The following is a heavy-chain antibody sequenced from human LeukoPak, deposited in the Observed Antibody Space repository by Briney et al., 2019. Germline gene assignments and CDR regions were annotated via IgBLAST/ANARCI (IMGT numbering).Heavy chain of an antibody. CDR1: GFTFSSYA. J-gene: IGHJ4*02. V-gene: IGHV3-23*01. CDR3: AKGSDQWLLPRGFDY. CDR2: ISGSGGST. D-gene: IGHD6-19*01. Sequence: GGSLRLSCAASGFTFSSYAMSWVRQAPGKGLEWVSAISGSGGSTYYADSVKGRFTISRDNSKNTLYLQMNSLRAEDTAVYYCAKGSDQWLLPRGFDYWGQGTLVTVSS.